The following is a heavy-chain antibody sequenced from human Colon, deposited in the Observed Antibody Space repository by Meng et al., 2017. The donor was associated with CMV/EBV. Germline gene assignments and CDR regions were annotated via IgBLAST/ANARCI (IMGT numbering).Heavy chain of an antibody. J-gene: IGHJ6*02. V-gene: IGHV4-59*01. Sequence: SETLSLTCTVSGGSISSYYWSWIRQPPGKGLEWIGYIYYSGSTNYNPSLKSRVTISVDTSKNQFSLKLSSVTAADTAVYYCARDFITNFGVAYRPSYHYHGMDVWGQGTTVTVSS. CDR1: GGSISSYY. D-gene: IGHD3-3*01. CDR3: ARDFITNFGVAYRPSYHYHGMDV. CDR2: IYYSGST.